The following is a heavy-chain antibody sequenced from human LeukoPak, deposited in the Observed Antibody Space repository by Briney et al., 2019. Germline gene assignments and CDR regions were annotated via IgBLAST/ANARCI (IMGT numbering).Heavy chain of an antibody. Sequence: SETLSLTCTVSGGSISSHYWSWIRQPPGKGLEWIGYIYYSGSTNYNPSLKSRVTISVDTSKNQFSLKLSSVTAADTAVYYCASSEYSSSPVDYWGQGTLVTVSS. D-gene: IGHD6-13*01. CDR3: ASSEYSSSPVDY. J-gene: IGHJ4*02. V-gene: IGHV4-59*11. CDR1: GGSISSHY. CDR2: IYYSGST.